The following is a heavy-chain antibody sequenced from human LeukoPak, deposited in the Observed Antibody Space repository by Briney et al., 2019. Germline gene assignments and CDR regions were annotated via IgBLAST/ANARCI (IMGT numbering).Heavy chain of an antibody. CDR3: ARGGRYDVLTGIPPGRYGLDV. Sequence: GGSLRLSCAASGFTFSSYDMNWVRQAPGKGLEWLSYISSTSSTMYYADSVKGRFTISRDNAKNSLSLQMNSLRDEDTAVYYYARGGRYDVLTGIPPGRYGLDVWGQGTTVTVSS. J-gene: IGHJ6*02. CDR1: GFTFSSYD. D-gene: IGHD3-9*01. V-gene: IGHV3-48*02. CDR2: ISSTSSTM.